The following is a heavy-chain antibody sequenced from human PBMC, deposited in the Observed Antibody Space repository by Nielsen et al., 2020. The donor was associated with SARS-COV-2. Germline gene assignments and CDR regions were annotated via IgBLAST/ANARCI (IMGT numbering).Heavy chain of an antibody. J-gene: IGHJ4*02. V-gene: IGHV4-30-2*01. CDR3: ARHSEGYSYGRFDY. CDR2: IYHSGST. D-gene: IGHD5-18*01. CDR1: GGSISSGGYS. Sequence: SETLSLTCAVSGGSISSGGYSWSWIRQPPGKGLEWIGYIYHSGSTYYNPSLKSRVTISVDTSKNQFSLKLSSVTAADTALYYCARHSEGYSYGRFDYWGQGTLVTVSS.